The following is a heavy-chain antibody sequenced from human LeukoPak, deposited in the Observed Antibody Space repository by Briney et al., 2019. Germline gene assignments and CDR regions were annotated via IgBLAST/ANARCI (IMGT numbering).Heavy chain of an antibody. J-gene: IGHJ4*02. CDR2: ISGSSGTT. V-gene: IGHV3-23*01. CDR1: GFTFSSYV. Sequence: PGGSLRLSCTASGFTFSSYVMSWVRQAPGKGLEWVSLISGSSGTTHYVDSVKGRFTISRDNSKNTLYLQMNSLRAEDTAVYYCAKDPTFAYYFDSWGQGTLVTVSS. CDR3: AKDPTFAYYFDS. D-gene: IGHD2-21*01.